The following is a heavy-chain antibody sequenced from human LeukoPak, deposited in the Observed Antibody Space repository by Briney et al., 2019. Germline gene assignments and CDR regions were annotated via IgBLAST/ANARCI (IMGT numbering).Heavy chain of an antibody. J-gene: IGHJ4*02. Sequence: ASVKVSCKASGYTFTLYYMHWVRQAPGQGLEWMGRINPNNGGTNYAQKFQGRVTMTRDTSITTAYLELSRLRSDDTAVYFCARVSVDCSGGTCYSDWGQGTLVTVSS. CDR2: INPNNGGT. CDR1: GYTFTLYY. V-gene: IGHV1-2*06. CDR3: ARVSVDCSGGTCYSD. D-gene: IGHD2-15*01.